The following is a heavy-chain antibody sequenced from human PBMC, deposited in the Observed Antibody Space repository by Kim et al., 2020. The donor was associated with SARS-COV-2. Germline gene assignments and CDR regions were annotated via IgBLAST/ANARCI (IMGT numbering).Heavy chain of an antibody. V-gene: IGHV1-46*01. J-gene: IGHJ4*02. Sequence: FQGRVTMTRDTSTSPVYMELSSLRSEDTAVYYCARCITMVQGVIQDYFDYWGQGTLVTVSS. D-gene: IGHD3-10*01. CDR3: ARCITMVQGVIQDYFDY.